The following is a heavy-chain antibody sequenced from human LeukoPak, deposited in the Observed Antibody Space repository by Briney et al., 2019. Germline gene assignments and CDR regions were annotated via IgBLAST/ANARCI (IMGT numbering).Heavy chain of an antibody. CDR3: ARPFYYDSNGGEGMDV. CDR1: GFTFTRFN. V-gene: IGHV3-21*06. Sequence: NPGRSLRLSCAATGFTFTRFNMNWVRQAPGKGLELVSSITTSGTYIYYADSVKGRFTISRDNAKNSLYLQMNSLRAEDTAVYYCARPFYYDSNGGEGMDVWGQGTTVTVSS. D-gene: IGHD3-22*01. J-gene: IGHJ6*02. CDR2: ITTSGTYI.